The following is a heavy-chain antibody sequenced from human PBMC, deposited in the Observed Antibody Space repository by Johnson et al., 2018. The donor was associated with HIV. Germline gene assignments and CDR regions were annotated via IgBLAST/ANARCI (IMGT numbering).Heavy chain of an antibody. CDR1: GFTFSSYA. V-gene: IGHV3-23*04. Sequence: VQLVESGGGVVRPGGSLRLSCAASGFTFSSYAMSWVRQAPGKGLEWVSAISGSGGSIYYADSVKGRFTISRDNSKNTLYLQMNSLRAEDTAVYYCARDWGTVTSGFGAFDIWGQGTMVTVSS. CDR3: ARDWGTVTSGFGAFDI. D-gene: IGHD4-17*01. CDR2: ISGSGGSI. J-gene: IGHJ3*02.